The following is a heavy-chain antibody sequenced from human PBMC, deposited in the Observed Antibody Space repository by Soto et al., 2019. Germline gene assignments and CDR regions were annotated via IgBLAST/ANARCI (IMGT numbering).Heavy chain of an antibody. CDR1: GGSISSGGYY. Sequence: QVQLQESGPGLVKPSQTLSLTCTVSGGSISSGGYYWSWIRQHPGKGLEWIGYIYYSGSTFYNPSLKSRVAISVDTSKNQFSLKLSSVTAADTDVYYCARAFYQYYYMDVWGKGTTVTVSS. CDR2: IYYSGST. CDR3: ARAFYQYYYMDV. J-gene: IGHJ6*03. V-gene: IGHV4-31*03.